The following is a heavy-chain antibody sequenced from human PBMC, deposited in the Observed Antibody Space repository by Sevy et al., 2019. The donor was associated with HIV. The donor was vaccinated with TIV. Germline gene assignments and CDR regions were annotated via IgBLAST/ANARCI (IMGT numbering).Heavy chain of an antibody. CDR2: VYYTGGT. CDR1: GGSINSDH. J-gene: IGHJ3*02. V-gene: IGHV4-59*08. CDR3: ARRNDFDI. Sequence: SETLSLTCTVSGGSINSDHWNWIRQPPGKGLEWIGYVYYTGGTNYNPSLKNRVTISVDRPKNQFPLKLTSVTAADTAVYYCARRNDFDIWGQGTMVTVSS.